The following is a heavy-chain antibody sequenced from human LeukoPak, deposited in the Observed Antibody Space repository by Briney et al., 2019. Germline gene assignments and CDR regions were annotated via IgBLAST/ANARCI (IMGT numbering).Heavy chain of an antibody. V-gene: IGHV4-59*01. J-gene: IGHJ1*01. Sequence: SETLSLTCTVSGGSISSYYWSWIRQPPGKGLEWIGYIYYSGSTNYNPSLKSRVTISADTSKNQFSLKLSSVTAADTAVYYCAKHIYGVVSIQQWGQGTLVTVSS. D-gene: IGHD3-3*01. CDR2: IYYSGST. CDR1: GGSISSYY. CDR3: AKHIYGVVSIQQ.